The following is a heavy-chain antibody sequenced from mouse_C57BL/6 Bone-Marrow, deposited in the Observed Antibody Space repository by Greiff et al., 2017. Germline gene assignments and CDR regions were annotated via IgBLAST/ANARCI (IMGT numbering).Heavy chain of an antibody. CDR2: ISSGSSTI. CDR3: ARFAYSYWYFDV. J-gene: IGHJ1*03. V-gene: IGHV5-17*01. D-gene: IGHD2-10*01. Sequence: EVMLVESGGGLVKPGGSLKLSCAASGFTFSDYGMHWVRQAPEKGLEWVAYISSGSSTIYYADTVKGRFTISRDNAKNTLFLQMTSLRSEDTAMYYCARFAYSYWYFDVWGTGTTVTVSS. CDR1: GFTFSDYG.